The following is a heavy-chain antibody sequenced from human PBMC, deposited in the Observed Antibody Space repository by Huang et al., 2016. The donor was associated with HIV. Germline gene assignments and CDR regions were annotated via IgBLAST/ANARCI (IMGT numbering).Heavy chain of an antibody. D-gene: IGHD2-15*01. V-gene: IGHV3-74*01. J-gene: IGHJ3*02. CDR1: GFKFSNSW. Sequence: EEHLVESGGGLVQPGGSLRLSCEASGFKFSNSWMQWVRQAPGKGRMWVSRMKIDGLTTAYADSVKGRFTISRDNAKNTLYLQMSSLTAEDTAIYYCARAGGFEIWGQGTVVTVSS. CDR2: MKIDGLTT. CDR3: ARAGGFEI.